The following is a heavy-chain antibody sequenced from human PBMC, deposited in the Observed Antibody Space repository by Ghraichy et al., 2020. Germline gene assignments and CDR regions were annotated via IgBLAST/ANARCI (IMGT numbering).Heavy chain of an antibody. V-gene: IGHV4-59*01. CDR2: IYYSGST. J-gene: IGHJ5*02. Sequence: SETLSLTCTVSGGSISSYYWSWIRQPPGKGLEWIGYIYYSGSTNYNPSLKSQVTISVDTSKNQFSLKLSSVTAADTAVYYCARGYYDFWSGYYRSWGQGTLVTVSS. CDR3: ARGYYDFWSGYYRS. D-gene: IGHD3-3*01. CDR1: GGSISSYY.